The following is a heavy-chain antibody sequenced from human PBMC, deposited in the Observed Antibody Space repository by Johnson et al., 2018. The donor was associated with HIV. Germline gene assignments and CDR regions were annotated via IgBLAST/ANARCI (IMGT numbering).Heavy chain of an antibody. CDR3: TRVVVITQEK. D-gene: IGHD3-22*01. V-gene: IGHV3-15*01. CDR2: IKSKTDGGTK. Sequence: VQLVESGGGLVKPGGSLRLSCAASGFTFSNAWMSWVRQAPGKGLEWVGRIKSKTDGGTKDYAAPVKGRFSISRDDSKNTLYLQMNNLKTEDTALYYCTRVVVITQEKWGQGTMVTVSS. J-gene: IGHJ3*01. CDR1: GFTFSNAW.